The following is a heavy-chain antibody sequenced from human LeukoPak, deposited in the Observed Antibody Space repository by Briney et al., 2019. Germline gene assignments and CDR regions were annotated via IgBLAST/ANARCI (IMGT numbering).Heavy chain of an antibody. Sequence: GESLKISCKGSGFTFTNYWIVWVRQTPGRGLEWMGIIYPGDSDTRYSPSFQGQVTISADKSTSTAYLQWSSLTASDTALYYCARLKDGYTIDYWGQGALVTFSS. V-gene: IGHV5-51*01. CDR3: ARLKDGYTIDY. CDR1: GFTFTNYW. J-gene: IGHJ4*02. D-gene: IGHD5-24*01. CDR2: IYPGDSDT.